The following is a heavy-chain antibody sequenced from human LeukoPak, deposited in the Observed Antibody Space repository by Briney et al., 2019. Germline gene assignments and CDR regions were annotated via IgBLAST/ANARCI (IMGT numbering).Heavy chain of an antibody. D-gene: IGHD6-13*01. V-gene: IGHV3-23*01. Sequence: PEGSLRLSCAASGFTFSSYAMSWVRQAPGKGLEWVSAISGSGGSTYYADSVKGRFTISRDNSKNTLYLQINSLRAEDTAVYYCARGGMQQLVRGYFDYWGQGSLVTVSS. CDR2: ISGSGGST. CDR1: GFTFSSYA. CDR3: ARGGMQQLVRGYFDY. J-gene: IGHJ4*02.